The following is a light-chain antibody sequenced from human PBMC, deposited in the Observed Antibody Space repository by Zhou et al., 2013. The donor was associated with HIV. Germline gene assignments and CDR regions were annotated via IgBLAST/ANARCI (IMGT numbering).Light chain of an antibody. CDR3: QQYNSYST. CDR2: KAS. CDR1: QSINTW. V-gene: IGKV1-5*03. Sequence: DIQMTQSPSTLSASVGDRVTITCRASQSINTWLAWYQQSPGKAPKLLLYKASTLESGVPSRFSGSGSGTEFTLTISSLQPDDFATYYCQQYNSYSTFGQGTKLEI. J-gene: IGKJ2*01.